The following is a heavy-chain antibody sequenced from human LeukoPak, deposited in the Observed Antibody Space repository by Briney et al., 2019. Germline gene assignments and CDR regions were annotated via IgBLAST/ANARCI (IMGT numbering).Heavy chain of an antibody. CDR2: ISSSSSYT. V-gene: IGHV3-21*01. CDR1: GFTFSSYT. Sequence: GGSLRLSCAASGFTFSSYTMSWVRQAPGKGLEWVSSISSSSSYTYYADSLKGRFTISRDNAKNSLYLQMNSLRAEDRAVYYCARPLYCGGDCLDAFDIWGQGPMVPVSS. J-gene: IGHJ3*02. D-gene: IGHD2-21*02. CDR3: ARPLYCGGDCLDAFDI.